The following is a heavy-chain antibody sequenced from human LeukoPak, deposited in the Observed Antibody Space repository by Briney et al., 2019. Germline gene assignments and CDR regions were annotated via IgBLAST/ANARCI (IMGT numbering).Heavy chain of an antibody. J-gene: IGHJ4*02. V-gene: IGHV3-23*01. Sequence: GGSLRLSCAASGFTFSSYAMSWVRQAPGKGLEWVSSISGSDGTTYYADSVKGRFTISRDNSKYTLSLQMNSLRDDDTAVYYCAKRGLAAALFRWGQGTLVTVSS. D-gene: IGHD6-13*01. CDR1: GFTFSSYA. CDR2: ISGSDGTT. CDR3: AKRGLAAALFR.